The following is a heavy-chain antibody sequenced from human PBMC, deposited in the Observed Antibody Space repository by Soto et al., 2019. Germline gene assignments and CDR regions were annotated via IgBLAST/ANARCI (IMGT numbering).Heavy chain of an antibody. J-gene: IGHJ2*01. CDR3: ARDRPYGYEAYWYFDL. V-gene: IGHV1-18*01. CDR1: GYTFTSYG. D-gene: IGHD5-12*01. Sequence: ASVKVSCKASGYTFTSYGISWVRQAPGQGLEWMGWISAYNGNTNYAQKLQGRVTMTTDTSTSTAYMELRSLRSDDTAVYYCARDRPYGYEAYWYFDLWGRGTLVTVSS. CDR2: ISAYNGNT.